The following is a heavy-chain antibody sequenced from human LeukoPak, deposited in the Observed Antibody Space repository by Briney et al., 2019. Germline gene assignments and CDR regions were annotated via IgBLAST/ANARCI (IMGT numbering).Heavy chain of an antibody. V-gene: IGHV4-59*01. CDR1: GGSISSYY. D-gene: IGHD4-17*01. Sequence: SETLSLTCTVSGGSISSYYWSWIRQPPGKGLEWIGYIYYSGSTNYNPSLKSRVTISVDTSKNQFSLKLSSVTAADTAVYYCARCYGDYGPTFDYWGQGTLVTVSS. CDR2: IYYSGST. J-gene: IGHJ4*02. CDR3: ARCYGDYGPTFDY.